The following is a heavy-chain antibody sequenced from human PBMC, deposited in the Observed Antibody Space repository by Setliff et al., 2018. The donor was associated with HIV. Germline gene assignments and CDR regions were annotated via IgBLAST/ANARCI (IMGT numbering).Heavy chain of an antibody. CDR2: INHSGKT. CDR3: IIAYSSGWLAPMGFDS. J-gene: IGHJ4*02. D-gene: IGHD6-19*01. V-gene: IGHV4-34*01. Sequence: SETLSLTCAVYGGSFSGYYWTWIRQPPGKGLEWIGDINHSGKTNYNRSLKSRATISVDTSKNQFSLKLSSVTAADTAVYYCIIAYSSGWLAPMGFDSWGQGTLVTVSS. CDR1: GGSFSGYY.